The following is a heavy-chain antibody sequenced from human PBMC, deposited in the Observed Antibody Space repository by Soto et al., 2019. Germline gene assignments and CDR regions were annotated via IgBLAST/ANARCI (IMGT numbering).Heavy chain of an antibody. CDR3: AKTGSTVAATRRTFDAFDI. J-gene: IGHJ3*02. V-gene: IGHV3-23*01. Sequence: GGSLRLSCVASGFSFNNFAMNWVRQAPGKGLEWVADIDPSGGSTNYADSVKGRFTLSRDNSKNTLYVQMNNLRVEDTAMYYCAKTGSTVAATRRTFDAFDIWGQGTMVTVSS. CDR2: IDPSGGST. D-gene: IGHD1-26*01. CDR1: GFSFNNFA.